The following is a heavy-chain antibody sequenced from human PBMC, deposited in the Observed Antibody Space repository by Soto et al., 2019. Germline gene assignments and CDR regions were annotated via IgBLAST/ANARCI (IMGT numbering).Heavy chain of an antibody. V-gene: IGHV4-30-2*01. CDR2: IYHSGST. Sequence: SETLSLTCAVSDGSISSGGYSWSWIRQPPGKGLEWIGYIYHSGSTYYNPSLKSRVTITADESTSTAYMELSSLRSEDTAVYYCAREYYYDSSGYYYVRTTRGYYFDYWGQGTLVTVSS. D-gene: IGHD3-22*01. J-gene: IGHJ4*02. CDR3: AREYYYDSSGYYYVRTTRGYYFDY. CDR1: DGSISSGGYS.